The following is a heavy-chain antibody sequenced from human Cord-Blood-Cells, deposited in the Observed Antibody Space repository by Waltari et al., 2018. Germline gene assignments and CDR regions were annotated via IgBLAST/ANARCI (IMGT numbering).Heavy chain of an antibody. CDR3: ARGGSIAARKDDDAFDI. V-gene: IGHV4-34*01. CDR1: GGSFSGYY. D-gene: IGHD6-6*01. CDR2: INHSGST. J-gene: IGHJ3*02. Sequence: QVQLQQWGAGLLKPSETLSLTCAVYGGSFSGYYWSWIRQPPGQGLEWIGEINHSGSTNYNPSLKSRVTISVDTSKNQFSLKLSSVTAADTAVYYCARGGSIAARKDDDAFDIWGQGTMVTVSS.